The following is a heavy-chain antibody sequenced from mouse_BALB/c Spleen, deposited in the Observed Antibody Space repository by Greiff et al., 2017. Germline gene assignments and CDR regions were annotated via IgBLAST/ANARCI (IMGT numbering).Heavy chain of an antibody. CDR3: ARWEVYGLGY. D-gene: IGHD1-2*01. Sequence: EVQLQESGAELVKPGASVKLSCTASGLNIKDTYMHWVKQRPEQGLEWIGRIDPANGNTKYDPKFQGKATITADTSSNTAYLQLSSLTSEDTAVYYCARWEVYGLGYWGQGTTLTVSS. V-gene: IGHV14-3*02. CDR2: IDPANGNT. J-gene: IGHJ2*01. CDR1: GLNIKDTY.